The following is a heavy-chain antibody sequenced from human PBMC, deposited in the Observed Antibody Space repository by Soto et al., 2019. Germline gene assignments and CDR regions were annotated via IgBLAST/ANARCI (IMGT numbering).Heavy chain of an antibody. D-gene: IGHD4-17*01. CDR1: GYTFTSYA. V-gene: IGHV1-3*01. J-gene: IGHJ3*02. Sequence: SVKVSCKASGYTFTSYAMRWVRQAPGQRLEWMGWINAGNGNTKYSQKFQGRVTITRDTSASTAYMELSSLRSEDTAVYYCASFVTTEGAFDIWGQGTMVTVSS. CDR3: ASFVTTEGAFDI. CDR2: INAGNGNT.